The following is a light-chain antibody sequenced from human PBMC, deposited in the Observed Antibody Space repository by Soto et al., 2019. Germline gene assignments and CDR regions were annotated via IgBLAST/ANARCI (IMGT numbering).Light chain of an antibody. CDR3: PHYHDLPLVT. J-gene: IGKJ3*01. CDR2: DAS. V-gene: IGKV1-33*01. Sequence: DMQVTQSPSSLSASVGDRVTLAGQAGQDIANRLNWYQHKPGKAPKLLIYDASTLNTGVPSRFSGSGSGTHFTFTITRLQHKDFASYYCPHYHDLPLVTFGTGTKVD. CDR1: QDIANR.